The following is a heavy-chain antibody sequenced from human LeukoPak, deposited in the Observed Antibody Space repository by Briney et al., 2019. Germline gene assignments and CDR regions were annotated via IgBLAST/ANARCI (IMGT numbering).Heavy chain of an antibody. CDR2: ISWNSGSI. Sequence: GRSLRLSCAASGFTFDDYAMHWVRQAPGKGLEWVSGISWNSGSIGYADSVKGRFTISRDNAKNSLYLQMNSLRAEDTAVYYCARELSIAARPHTPGGYWGQGTLVTVSS. J-gene: IGHJ4*02. V-gene: IGHV3-9*01. D-gene: IGHD6-6*01. CDR1: GFTFDDYA. CDR3: ARELSIAARPHTPGGY.